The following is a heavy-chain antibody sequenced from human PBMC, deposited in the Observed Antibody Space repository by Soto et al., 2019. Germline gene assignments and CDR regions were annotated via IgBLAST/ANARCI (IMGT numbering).Heavy chain of an antibody. D-gene: IGHD1-26*01. CDR2: THWNDAD. CDR3: AYRRVSVGFEY. V-gene: IGHV2-5*01. J-gene: IGHJ4*02. CDR1: GFSLSSSGVG. Sequence: SGPTLVNPTQTLTLTCTFSGFSLSSSGVGVGWIRQPPGKALEWLAITHWNDADHYSPSLKSRLTITKDTPKNQVVLTLTNMDPADTATYYCAYRRVSVGFEYWGQGTRVTVSS.